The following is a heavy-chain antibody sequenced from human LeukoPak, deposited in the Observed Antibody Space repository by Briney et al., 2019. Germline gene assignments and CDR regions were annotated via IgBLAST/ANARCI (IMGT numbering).Heavy chain of an antibody. CDR1: GFTFSSYA. CDR3: ARAPAGYFDY. D-gene: IGHD6-25*01. Sequence: GGSLRLPCAASGFTFSSYAMHWVRQAPGKGLEYVSAISSNGGSTYYANSVKGRFTISRDNPKNTLYLQMGSLRAEDMAVYYCARAPAGYFDYWGQGTLVTVSS. J-gene: IGHJ4*02. CDR2: ISSNGGST. V-gene: IGHV3-64*01.